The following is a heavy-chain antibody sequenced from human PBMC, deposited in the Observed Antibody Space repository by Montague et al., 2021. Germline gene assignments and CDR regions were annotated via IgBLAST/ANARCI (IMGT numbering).Heavy chain of an antibody. Sequence: QSGAEVKKPGESLKISCKGSGYRFSSYWIGWVRQMPGKGLEWMGIIYPGDSDTRYSPSFQGQVTISADKSISTAYVQWSSLKASDTAIYYCARHTYYDTNRPAYFDFWGQGTLVTVSS. CDR2: IYPGDSDT. CDR3: ARHTYYDTNRPAYFDF. J-gene: IGHJ4*02. V-gene: IGHV5-51*01. D-gene: IGHD3-22*01. CDR1: GYRFSSYW.